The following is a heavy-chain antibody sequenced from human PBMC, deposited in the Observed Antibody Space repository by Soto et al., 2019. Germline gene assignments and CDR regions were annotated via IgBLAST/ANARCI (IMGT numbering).Heavy chain of an antibody. CDR3: ARVGHYYGSGSYAFDI. D-gene: IGHD3-10*01. CDR2: ISSSGSTI. J-gene: IGHJ3*02. CDR1: GFTFSDYY. V-gene: IGHV3-11*01. Sequence: QVQLVESGGGLVKPGGSLRLSCAASGFTFSDYYMSWIRQAPGKGEWVSYISSSGSTIYYADSVKGRFTISRDNAKNSLYLQMNSLRAEDTAVYYCARVGHYYGSGSYAFDIWGQGTMVTVSS.